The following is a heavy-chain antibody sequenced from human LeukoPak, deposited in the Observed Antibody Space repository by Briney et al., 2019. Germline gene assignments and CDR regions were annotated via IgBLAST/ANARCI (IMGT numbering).Heavy chain of an antibody. J-gene: IGHJ4*02. CDR2: IYHSGST. Sequence: SETLSLTCTVSGGSISSGGYYWSWIRQPPGKGLEWIGYIYHSGSTYYNPSLKSRVTISVDRSKNQFSLKLSSVTAADTAVYYCARDGYDFWSGHQPFDYWGQGTLVTVSS. D-gene: IGHD3-3*01. CDR3: ARDGYDFWSGHQPFDY. V-gene: IGHV4-30-2*01. CDR1: GGSISSGGYY.